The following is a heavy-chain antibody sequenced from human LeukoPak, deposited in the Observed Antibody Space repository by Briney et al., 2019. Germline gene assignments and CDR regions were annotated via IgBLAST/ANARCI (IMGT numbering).Heavy chain of an antibody. J-gene: IGHJ5*02. V-gene: IGHV3-11*01. CDR3: ARDRLGYCSGGSCSNWFDH. D-gene: IGHD2-15*01. Sequence: GGSLRLSCAASGFTFSDYYMSWIRQAPGKGLEWVSYISSSGNTIYYADSVKGRFTISRDNAKNSLYLQMNSLRAEDTAVYYCARDRLGYCSGGSCSNWFDHWGQGTLVTVSS. CDR2: ISSSGNTI. CDR1: GFTFSDYY.